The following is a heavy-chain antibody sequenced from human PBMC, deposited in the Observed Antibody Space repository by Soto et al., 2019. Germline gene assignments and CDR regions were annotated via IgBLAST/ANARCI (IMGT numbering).Heavy chain of an antibody. CDR1: GYTFTGYY. J-gene: IGHJ3*02. Sequence: ASVKVSCKASGYTFTGYYMHWVRQAPGQGLEWMGWINPNSGGTNYAQKFQGRVTMTRDTSISTAYMELSRLRSDDTAVYYCARDIGYSYGYDAFDIWGQGTMVTVSS. V-gene: IGHV1-2*02. CDR3: ARDIGYSYGYDAFDI. CDR2: INPNSGGT. D-gene: IGHD5-18*01.